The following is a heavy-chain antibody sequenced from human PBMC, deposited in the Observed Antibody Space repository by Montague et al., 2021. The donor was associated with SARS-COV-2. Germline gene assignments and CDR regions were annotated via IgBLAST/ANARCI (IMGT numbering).Heavy chain of an antibody. CDR1: GFTFSSYA. Sequence: SLRLSCAASGFTFSSYAMHWVRQAPGKGLEWVAVISYDGSNKYYVDSVKGRFTISRDNSKNTLYLQMNSLRAEETAVYYCAREGLGNYYGSSGYYPFDYWGQGTLVTVSS. J-gene: IGHJ4*02. D-gene: IGHD3-22*01. CDR3: AREGLGNYYGSSGYYPFDY. CDR2: ISYDGSNK. V-gene: IGHV3-30*04.